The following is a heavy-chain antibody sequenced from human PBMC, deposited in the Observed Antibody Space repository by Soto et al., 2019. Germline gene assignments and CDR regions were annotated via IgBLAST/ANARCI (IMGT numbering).Heavy chain of an antibody. CDR3: ARDLSSDYGMDV. V-gene: IGHV3-66*01. J-gene: IGHJ6*02. CDR1: VLTVSSNY. Sequence: HGGSMRLSCAASVLTVSSNYMSWVRQAPGKGLEWVSVIYSGGSTYYADSVKGRLTISRDNSKNTLYLQMNSLRAEDTAVYYCARDLSSDYGMDVWGQGTTVTVSS. CDR2: IYSGGST.